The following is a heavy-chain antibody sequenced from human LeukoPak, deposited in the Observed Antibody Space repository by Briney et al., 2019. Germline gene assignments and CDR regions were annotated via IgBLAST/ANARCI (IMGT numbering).Heavy chain of an antibody. CDR1: EFSFPNYA. CDR3: ARDRPQYCSSVNCYVFDC. J-gene: IGHJ4*02. Sequence: GGSLRLSCVGSEFSFPNYAMSWVRQAPGRGLEWVSSISGSGGGTYYADSVKGRFTISRDNSKNTLYLQMNSLRAEDTALYYCARDRPQYCSSVNCYVFDCWGQGTLVTVSS. D-gene: IGHD2-2*01. V-gene: IGHV3-23*01. CDR2: ISGSGGGT.